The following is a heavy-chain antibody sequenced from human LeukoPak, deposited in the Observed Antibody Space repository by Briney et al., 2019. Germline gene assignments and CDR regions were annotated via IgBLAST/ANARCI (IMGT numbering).Heavy chain of an antibody. CDR3: ARERGSCSSTTCYGS. D-gene: IGHD2-2*01. CDR2: ISSSSSSI. J-gene: IGHJ5*02. Sequence: PGGSLRLSCAASGFTFSSYSMNWVRQAPGKGLEWVAYISSSSSSIYYADSVKGRFTISRDNAKSSLYLQMNSLRAEDTAVYYCARERGSCSSTTCYGSWGQGTLVTVSS. CDR1: GFTFSSYS. V-gene: IGHV3-48*01.